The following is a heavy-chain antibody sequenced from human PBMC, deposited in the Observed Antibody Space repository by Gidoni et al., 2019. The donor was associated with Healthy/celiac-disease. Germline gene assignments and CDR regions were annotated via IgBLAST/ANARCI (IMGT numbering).Heavy chain of an antibody. J-gene: IGHJ4*02. Sequence: EVQLVESGGGLVQPGRSLRLSCTASGFTFGDYAMSWVRQAPGKGLEWVGFIRSKAYGGTTEYAASVKGRFTISRDDSKSIAYLQMNSLKTEDTAVYYCTRDRPHYYDSSGLRSSPDYWGQGTLVTVSS. V-gene: IGHV3-49*04. CDR1: GFTFGDYA. CDR2: IRSKAYGGTT. CDR3: TRDRPHYYDSSGLRSSPDY. D-gene: IGHD3-22*01.